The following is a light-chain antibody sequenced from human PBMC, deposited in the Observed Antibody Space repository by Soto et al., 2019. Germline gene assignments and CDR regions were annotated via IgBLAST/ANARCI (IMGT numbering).Light chain of an antibody. CDR3: QQYKHWPYMYT. J-gene: IGKJ2*01. V-gene: IGKV3-15*01. CDR1: QSLTHN. CDR2: GAS. Sequence: EIVLTQSPATLSVSPGQSATLSCRTSQSLTHNLAWYQQRPGQAPRILSYGASTRATGIPARFSGSGSGAEFTLTLSILQSEDVEFYSCQQYKHWPYMYTFGQGTKLEIK.